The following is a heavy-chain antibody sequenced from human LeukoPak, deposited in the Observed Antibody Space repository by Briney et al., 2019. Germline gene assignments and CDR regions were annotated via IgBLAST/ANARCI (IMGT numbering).Heavy chain of an antibody. CDR1: GGSISSYY. Sequence: SETLSLTCTVSGGSISSYYWSWIRQPPGKGLEWIGYIYYSGSTNYNPSLKSRVTISVDTSKNQFSLKLSSVTAADTAIYYCAGDSRYDSGTDYWGQGTLVTVSS. J-gene: IGHJ4*02. CDR2: IYYSGST. CDR3: AGDSRYDSGTDY. D-gene: IGHD5-12*01. V-gene: IGHV4-59*12.